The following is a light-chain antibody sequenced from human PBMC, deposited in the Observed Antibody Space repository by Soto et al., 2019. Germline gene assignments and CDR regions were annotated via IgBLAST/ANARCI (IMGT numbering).Light chain of an antibody. CDR3: KQYNNWKT. CDR2: GAS. Sequence: EIVMTQSPATLSVSPGERATLSCRASQSVSSNLAWYQQKPGQAPRLLIYGASTRATGIPARFSGSGSGTEFTLTISSLQSEDFAVYYCKQYNNWKTFGQGTKV. J-gene: IGKJ1*01. CDR1: QSVSSN. V-gene: IGKV3-15*01.